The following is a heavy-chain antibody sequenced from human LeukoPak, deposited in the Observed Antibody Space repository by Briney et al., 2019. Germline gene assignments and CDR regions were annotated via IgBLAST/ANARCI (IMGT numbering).Heavy chain of an antibody. J-gene: IGHJ4*02. D-gene: IGHD3-10*01. CDR1: GYTFTGYY. CDR2: INPNSGGT. V-gene: IGHV1-2*02. Sequence: EASVKVSCKASGYTFTGYYMYWVRQAPGQGLEWMGWINPNSGGTNYAQKFQGRVTMTRDTSISTAYMELNRLRSDDTAVYYCARDRDYGSGIFDYWGQGTLVTVSS. CDR3: ARDRDYGSGIFDY.